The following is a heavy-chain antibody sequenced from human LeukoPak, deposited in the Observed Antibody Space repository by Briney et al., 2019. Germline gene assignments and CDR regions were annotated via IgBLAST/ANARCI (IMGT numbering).Heavy chain of an antibody. J-gene: IGHJ6*02. CDR1: GYTFTGYY. Sequence: GSSVKVSCKASGYTFTGYYMHWVRQAPGRGLEWMGWINPNSGGTNYAQKFQGWVTMTRDTSISTAYMELSRLRSDDTAVYYCARDGILMVRRVGYYYGMDVWGQGTTVTVSS. CDR3: ARDGILMVRRVGYYYGMDV. V-gene: IGHV1-2*04. D-gene: IGHD3-10*01. CDR2: INPNSGGT.